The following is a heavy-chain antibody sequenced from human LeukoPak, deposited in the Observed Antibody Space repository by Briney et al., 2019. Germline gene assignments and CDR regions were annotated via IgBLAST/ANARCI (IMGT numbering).Heavy chain of an antibody. CDR1: GFTFNTYA. CDR2: ISNSGSTI. CDR3: ARGVYIAAAQYGY. V-gene: IGHV3-11*01. Sequence: GGSLRLSCAASGFTFNTYAMSWVRQAPGKGLEWISYISNSGSTIFYADSVKGRFTISRDNTKNSLYLQMNSLTAEDTAVYYCARGVYIAAAQYGYWGQGTLVTVSS. J-gene: IGHJ4*02. D-gene: IGHD6-13*01.